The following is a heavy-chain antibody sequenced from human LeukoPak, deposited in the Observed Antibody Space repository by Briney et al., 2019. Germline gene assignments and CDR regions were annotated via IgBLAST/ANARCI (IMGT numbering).Heavy chain of an antibody. D-gene: IGHD1-26*01. Sequence: SENLSLTCTVSGGSISDYCWSWIRQPPGKGLEWIGWIFGSGSSNYNPSLKSRLTISVDTSKNQFSLKLTSATAADTAVYYCARERDTGSSHAKIRYDIWGQGTMVTVSS. CDR1: GGSISDYC. J-gene: IGHJ3*02. CDR3: ARERDTGSSHAKIRYDI. CDR2: IFGSGSS. V-gene: IGHV4-59*01.